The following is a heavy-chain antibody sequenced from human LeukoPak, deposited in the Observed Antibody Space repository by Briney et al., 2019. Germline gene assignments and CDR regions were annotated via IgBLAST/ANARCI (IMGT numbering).Heavy chain of an antibody. CDR1: GGSFSGYY. CDR3: ARARRGVATFGY. Sequence: SETLSLTCTVYGGSFSGYYWSWIRQPPGKGLEWIGEINHSGSTNYNPSLKSRVTISVDTSKNQFSLKLSSVTAADTAVYYCARARRGVATFGYWGQGTLVTVSS. D-gene: IGHD2/OR15-2a*01. CDR2: INHSGST. V-gene: IGHV4-34*01. J-gene: IGHJ4*02.